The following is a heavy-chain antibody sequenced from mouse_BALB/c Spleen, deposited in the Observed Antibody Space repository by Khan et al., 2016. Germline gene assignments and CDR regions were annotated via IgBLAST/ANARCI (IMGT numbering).Heavy chain of an antibody. CDR2: INSNGGSN. CDR3: ARVRQAVDY. J-gene: IGHJ4*01. D-gene: IGHD2-14*01. V-gene: IGHV5-6-3*01. Sequence: EVELVESGGGLVQPGGSLKLSCAASGFTFSTYAMSWVRQTPDKRLELVATINSNGGSNYYPDNVKGRFTISRDNAKNNLYQQSISLKSADTAMYYCARVRQAVDYWGQGTSVTVSS. CDR1: GFTFSTYA.